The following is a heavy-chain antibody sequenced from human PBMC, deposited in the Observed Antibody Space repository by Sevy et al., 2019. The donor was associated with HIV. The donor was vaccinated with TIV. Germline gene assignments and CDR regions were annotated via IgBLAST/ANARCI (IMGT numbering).Heavy chain of an antibody. V-gene: IGHV1-69*13. D-gene: IGHD2-2*01. CDR3: ASPAGYCSSTSCYGIYYYYGMDV. CDR2: IIPIFGTA. CDR1: GGTFSSYA. J-gene: IGHJ6*02. Sequence: ASVKVSCKASGGTFSSYAISWVRQAPGQGLEWMGGIIPIFGTANYAQKFQGRVTITADESTSTAYMELGSLRSEDTAVYYCASPAGYCSSTSCYGIYYYYGMDVWGQGTTVTVSS.